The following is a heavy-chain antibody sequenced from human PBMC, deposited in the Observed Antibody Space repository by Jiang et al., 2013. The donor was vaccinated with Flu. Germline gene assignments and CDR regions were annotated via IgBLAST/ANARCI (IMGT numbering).Heavy chain of an antibody. CDR3: ASTRGGFQEPFDY. CDR1: GDTFGNYA. CDR2: TVPRLNII. J-gene: IGHJ4*02. V-gene: IGHV1-69*04. Sequence: SGAEVKKPGSSVKISCKASGDTFGNYAISWVRQAPGQGLEWMARTVPRLNIINYAQKFQDRVTITADKSTNTAYMELSSLRSDDTALYYCASTRGGFQEPFDYWGQGTKVTVSS. D-gene: IGHD1-26*01.